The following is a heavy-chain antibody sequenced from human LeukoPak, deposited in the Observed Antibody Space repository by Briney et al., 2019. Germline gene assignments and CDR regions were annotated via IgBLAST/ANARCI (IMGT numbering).Heavy chain of an antibody. CDR2: IYPGDSDT. CDR3: ARFQKSPTTDYYYYGMDV. CDR1: GYSFTSYW. Sequence: GESLKISCKGSGYSFTSYWIGWGRQMPGKGLEWMGIIYPGDSDTRYSPSFQGQVTISADKSISTAYLQWSSLKASDTAMYYCARFQKSPTTDYYYYGMDVWGQGTTVTVSS. D-gene: IGHD4-17*01. J-gene: IGHJ6*02. V-gene: IGHV5-51*01.